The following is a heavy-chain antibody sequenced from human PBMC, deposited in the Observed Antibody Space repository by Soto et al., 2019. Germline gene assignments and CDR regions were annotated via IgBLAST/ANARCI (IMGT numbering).Heavy chain of an antibody. CDR3: AKGPGEWERRSPFDY. J-gene: IGHJ4*02. D-gene: IGHD1-26*01. CDR2: ISGSGGST. Sequence: EVQLLESGGGLVQPGGSLRLSCAASGFTFSSYAMSWVRQAPGKGLEWVSAISGSGGSTYYADSVKGRFTISRDNSKNTRYLQMNSRRAEDTAVYYCAKGPGEWERRSPFDYWGQGTLVTVSS. CDR1: GFTFSSYA. V-gene: IGHV3-23*01.